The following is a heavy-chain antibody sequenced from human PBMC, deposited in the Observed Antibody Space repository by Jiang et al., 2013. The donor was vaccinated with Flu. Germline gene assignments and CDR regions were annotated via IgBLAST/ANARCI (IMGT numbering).Heavy chain of an antibody. V-gene: IGHV1-3*01. D-gene: IGHD6-13*01. J-gene: IGHJ4*02. CDR2: INAGNGNT. CDR1: GYTFTSYA. Sequence: SGAEVKKPGASVKVSCKASGYTFTSYAMHWVRQAPGQRLEWMGWINAGNGNTKYSQKFQGRVTITRDTSASTAYMELSSLRSEDTAVYYCARGGQLVPPSDYWGQGTLVTVSS. CDR3: ARGGQLVPPSDY.